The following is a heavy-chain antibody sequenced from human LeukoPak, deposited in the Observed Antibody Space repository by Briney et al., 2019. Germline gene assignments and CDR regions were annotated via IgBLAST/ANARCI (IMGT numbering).Heavy chain of an antibody. CDR1: GGSFSGYY. CDR2: INHSGST. CDR3: ALIRSYPGTYYFDY. D-gene: IGHD1-26*01. J-gene: IGHJ4*02. Sequence: SETLSLTCAVYGGSFSGYYWSWIRQPPGKGLEWIGEINHSGSTNYNPSLKSRVTISVDTSKNQFSLKLSSVSAADTAVYYCALIRSYPGTYYFDYWGQGTLVTVSS. V-gene: IGHV4-34*01.